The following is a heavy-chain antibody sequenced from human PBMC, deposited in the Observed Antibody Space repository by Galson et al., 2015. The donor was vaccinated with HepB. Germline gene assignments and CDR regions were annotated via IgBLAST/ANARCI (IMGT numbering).Heavy chain of an antibody. CDR1: GFTFGNHW. J-gene: IGHJ1*01. CDR3: AWTGGA. CDR2: VSPDGSAR. Sequence: SLRLSCAASGFTFGNHWMTWVRQPPGKGLEWVANVSPDGSARNYVDSVKGRFTISRDNAKNSVHLQMNSLRAEDTAVYYCAWTGGAWGQGTLVTVSS. V-gene: IGHV3-7*03. D-gene: IGHD3/OR15-3a*01.